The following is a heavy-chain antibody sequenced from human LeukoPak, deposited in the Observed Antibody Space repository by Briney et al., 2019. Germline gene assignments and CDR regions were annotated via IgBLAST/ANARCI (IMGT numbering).Heavy chain of an antibody. Sequence: PSGTLSLTCTVSGGSISSSSYYWGWIRQPPGKGLEWIGSIYYSGSTYYNPSLKSRVTISVDTSKNQFSLKLSSVTAADTAVYYCARWKGTADFDYWGQGTLVTVSS. J-gene: IGHJ4*02. CDR2: IYYSGST. V-gene: IGHV4-39*01. CDR1: GGSISSSSYY. CDR3: ARWKGTADFDY. D-gene: IGHD1-1*01.